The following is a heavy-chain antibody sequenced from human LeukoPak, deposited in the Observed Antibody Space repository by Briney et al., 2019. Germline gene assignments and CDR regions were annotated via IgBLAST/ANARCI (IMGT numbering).Heavy chain of an antibody. Sequence: SETLSLTCTVSGDSISSTLYYWGWIRQPPGKGLEGIGNIYYSGSTYYNPSLKSRVTLSLDKSKNQFSLKLSSVTAADTAVYYCARGGGWYFDYWGQGTLVTVSS. CDR3: ARGGGWYFDY. D-gene: IGHD6-19*01. J-gene: IGHJ4*02. V-gene: IGHV4-39*07. CDR2: IYYSGST. CDR1: GDSISSTLYY.